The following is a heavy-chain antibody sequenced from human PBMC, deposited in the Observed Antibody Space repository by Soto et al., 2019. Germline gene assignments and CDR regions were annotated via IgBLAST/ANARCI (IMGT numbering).Heavy chain of an antibody. V-gene: IGHV3-15*01. D-gene: IGHD1-1*01. CDR1: GFTFSNAW. CDR2: IKGETDGGTT. J-gene: IGHJ4*02. Sequence: GGSLRLSCAASGFTFSNAWMTWVRQAPGKGLEWVGRIKGETDGGTTDDAAPVKGRFTISRDDSKDTLYLQMNSLKTEDTALYYCTTGGYNSGSDYWGQGTLVTVSS. CDR3: TTGGYNSGSDY.